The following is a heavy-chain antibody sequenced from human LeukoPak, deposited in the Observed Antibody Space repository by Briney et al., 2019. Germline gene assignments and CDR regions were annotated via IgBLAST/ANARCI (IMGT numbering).Heavy chain of an antibody. D-gene: IGHD6-19*01. CDR1: GFSFSSYA. J-gene: IGHJ4*02. Sequence: GGSLRLSCAASGFSFSSYAMSWVRQAPGKGLEWVSSISGSGDNTYYAESVKGRFTISRDNSKNTLFLQMNSLRAEDTAVFYCAKRSGYTTGWFFDFWGQGALVTVSS. CDR2: ISGSGDNT. V-gene: IGHV3-23*01. CDR3: AKRSGYTTGWFFDF.